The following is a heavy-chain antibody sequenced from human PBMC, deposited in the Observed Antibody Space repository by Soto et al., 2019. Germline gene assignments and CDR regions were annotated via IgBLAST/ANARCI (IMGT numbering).Heavy chain of an antibody. CDR3: ATGPTPAFAF. CDR2: IHSDGMTT. D-gene: IGHD1-1*01. J-gene: IGHJ3*01. Sequence: EVQMVESGGGLVQPGGSLRLSCAASGFTFSTYWMHWVRQAPGKGLVWVSRIHSDGMTTLYADSVTGRFTISRDNGTDTVFLQMNSLRAEDTAVYYCATGPTPAFAFWGRGTMVTVSS. V-gene: IGHV3-74*01. CDR1: GFTFSTYW.